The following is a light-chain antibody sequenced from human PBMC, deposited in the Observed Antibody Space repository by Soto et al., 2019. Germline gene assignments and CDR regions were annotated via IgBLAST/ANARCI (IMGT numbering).Light chain of an antibody. CDR3: QQYESYSPLT. Sequence: DIQMTQSPSILSASVGDRVTITRRASQSIRSWLAWYQQKPGKAPKLLIYDAYSLESGVPSRFSGRRSGTEFTLTIAGLQPEDLATYYCQQYESYSPLTFGGGTKVDIK. CDR2: DAY. J-gene: IGKJ4*01. V-gene: IGKV1-5*01. CDR1: QSIRSW.